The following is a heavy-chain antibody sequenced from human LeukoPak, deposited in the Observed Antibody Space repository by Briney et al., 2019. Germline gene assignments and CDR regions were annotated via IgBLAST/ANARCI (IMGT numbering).Heavy chain of an antibody. CDR1: GGSFSAYY. CDR2: INDSGGT. V-gene: IGHV4-34*01. D-gene: IGHD3/OR15-3a*01. Sequence: PSETLSLTCSVYGGSFSAYYWSWIRQSPGKGLEWIGEINDSGGTNYNPSLKSRFTISVDTSKNQFSLKLSSVTAADTAVYYCARWGLAAKRFDPWGQGTLVTVSS. CDR3: ARWGLAAKRFDP. J-gene: IGHJ5*02.